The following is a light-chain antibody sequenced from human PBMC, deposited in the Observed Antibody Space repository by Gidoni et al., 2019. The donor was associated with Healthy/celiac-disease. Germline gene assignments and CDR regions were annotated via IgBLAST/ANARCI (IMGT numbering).Light chain of an antibody. J-gene: IGLJ3*02. CDR3: AAWDDSLSGWV. CDR2: RNN. CDR1: SANIGSNY. V-gene: IGLV1-47*01. Sequence: QSLLTQSPSASGTPGQRVTISCSGSSANIGSNYVYWYQQLPGTAPKLLIYRNNQRPSGVPDRFSGSKSGTSASLAISGLRSEDEADYYCAAWDDSLSGWVFGGGTKLTVL.